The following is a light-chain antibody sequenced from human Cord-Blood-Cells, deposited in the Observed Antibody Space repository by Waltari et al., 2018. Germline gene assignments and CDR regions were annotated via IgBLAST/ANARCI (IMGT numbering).Light chain of an antibody. J-gene: IGKJ3*01. CDR3: QQYNSYLFT. CDR2: DAS. Sequence: DIQMTQYPSTLSASVGDRVTITCRASQSISSRLAWYQQKAGKAPKLLIYDASSLESGVPSRFSGSGSGTEFTLTISSLQPDDFATYYCQQYNSYLFTFGPGTKVDIK. CDR1: QSISSR. V-gene: IGKV1-5*01.